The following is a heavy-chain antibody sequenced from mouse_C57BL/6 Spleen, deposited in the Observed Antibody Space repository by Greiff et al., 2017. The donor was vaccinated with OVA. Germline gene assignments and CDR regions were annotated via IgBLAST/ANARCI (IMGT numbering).Heavy chain of an antibody. CDR1: GYTFTSYW. J-gene: IGHJ1*03. D-gene: IGHD1-1*01. CDR2: IYPGSGST. CDR3: ASYYGSSPWYFDV. Sequence: QVQLQQPGAELVKPGASVKMSCKASGYTFTSYWITWVTQRPGQGLEWIRDIYPGSGSTNYNEKFKSKATLTVDTSSSTAYMQLSSLTSEDSAVYYCASYYGSSPWYFDVWGTGTTVTVSS. V-gene: IGHV1-55*01.